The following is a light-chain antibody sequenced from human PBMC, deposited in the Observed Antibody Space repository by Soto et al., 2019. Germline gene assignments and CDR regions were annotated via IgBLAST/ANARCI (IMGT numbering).Light chain of an antibody. Sequence: IMLTLSPGPLILSPGERATLSCRASQSVSSSYLAWYQQKPGQAPRLLIYGASSRATGIPDRFSGSGSGTDFTLTISRLEPEDFAVYYCQQYGSSPRITFGQGTRLEIK. V-gene: IGKV3-20*01. CDR1: QSVSSSY. CDR3: QQYGSSPRIT. J-gene: IGKJ5*01. CDR2: GAS.